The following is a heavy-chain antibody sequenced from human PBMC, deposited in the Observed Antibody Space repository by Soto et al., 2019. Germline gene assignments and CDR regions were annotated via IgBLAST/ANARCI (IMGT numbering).Heavy chain of an antibody. V-gene: IGHV4-4*02. Sequence: QVQLQESGPRLVKPSGTLSLTCGVSGDSFSSSNWWTWVRQSPGKGLEWIGDILHTGSTDYSPSLRSRVTLSIDAFKKEFYLNLTSVTATDTAIYYCARSPRRVDGKWYLDYWGQGALVTVSS. CDR3: ARSPRRVDGKWYLDY. CDR1: GDSFSSSNW. CDR2: ILHTGST. D-gene: IGHD2-15*01. J-gene: IGHJ4*02.